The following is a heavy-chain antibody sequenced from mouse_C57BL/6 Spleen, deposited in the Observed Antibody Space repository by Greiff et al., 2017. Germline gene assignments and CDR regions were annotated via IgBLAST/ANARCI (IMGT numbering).Heavy chain of an antibody. Sequence: EVQLVESGGGLVQPGGSMKLSCVASGFTFSNYWMNWVRQSPEKGLEWVAQIRLKSDNYATHYAESVKGRFTISRDDSKSSVYLQMNNLRAEDTGIYYCPQFYYYGSSQYYFDYWGQGTTLTVSS. CDR1: GFTFSNYW. CDR2: IRLKSDNYAT. D-gene: IGHD1-1*01. CDR3: PQFYYYGSSQYYFDY. J-gene: IGHJ2*01. V-gene: IGHV6-3*01.